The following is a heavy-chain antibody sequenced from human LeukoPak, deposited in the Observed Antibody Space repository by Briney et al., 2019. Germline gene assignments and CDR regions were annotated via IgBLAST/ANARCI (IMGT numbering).Heavy chain of an antibody. CDR3: AKGYSSTWNFFDF. D-gene: IGHD2-2*01. J-gene: IGHJ4*02. Sequence: GGSLRLSCVASGFNLRSYAMSWVRQAPGKGLEWVSSLSGSGGSTYYADSVKGRFTISRDNSMNTLHLQMNSLRAEDTAVYYCAKGYSSTWNFFDFWGQGNLVTVSS. V-gene: IGHV3-23*01. CDR1: GFNLRSYA. CDR2: LSGSGGST.